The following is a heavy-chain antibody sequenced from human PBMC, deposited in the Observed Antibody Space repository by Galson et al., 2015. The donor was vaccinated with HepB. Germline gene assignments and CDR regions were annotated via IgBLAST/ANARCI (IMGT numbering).Heavy chain of an antibody. J-gene: IGHJ5*02. Sequence: QSGAEVKKPGESLKISCKGSGYSFTSYWIGWVRQMPGKGLEWMGIIYPGDSDTRYSPSFQGQVTISADKSISTAYLQWSSLKASDTARYYCARRLAAAGTFLNWFDPWGQGTLVTVSS. CDR1: GYSFTSYW. CDR3: ARRLAAAGTFLNWFDP. D-gene: IGHD6-13*01. CDR2: IYPGDSDT. V-gene: IGHV5-51*03.